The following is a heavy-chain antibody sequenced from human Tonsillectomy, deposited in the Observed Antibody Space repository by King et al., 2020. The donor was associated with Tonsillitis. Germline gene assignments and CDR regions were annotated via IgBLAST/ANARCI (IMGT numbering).Heavy chain of an antibody. CDR3: AKVVSTAMVYYFDY. CDR1: GFSFSNSA. Sequence: VQLVESGGGLVQPGGSLRLSCAASGFSFSNSAMAWVRQAPGKGLEWVSGISGSGGSTYYADSVEGRFTISRDNSKNTLYLQMNILGAVDTALYYCAKVVSTAMVYYFDYWGQGPLVTVSS. CDR2: ISGSGGST. V-gene: IGHV3-23*04. D-gene: IGHD5-18*01. J-gene: IGHJ4*02.